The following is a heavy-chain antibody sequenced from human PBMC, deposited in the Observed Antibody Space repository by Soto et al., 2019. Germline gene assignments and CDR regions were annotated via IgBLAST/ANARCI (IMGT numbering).Heavy chain of an antibody. Sequence: GGSLRLSCAASGFTFSSYGMHWVRQAPGKGLEWVAVISYDGSNKYYADSVKGRFTISRDNSKNTLYLQMNSLRAEDTAVYYCAKESYTAMVRGRNWFDLWGQGTLVTVSS. CDR2: ISYDGSNK. CDR3: AKESYTAMVRGRNWFDL. D-gene: IGHD5-18*01. CDR1: GFTFSSYG. V-gene: IGHV3-30*18. J-gene: IGHJ5*02.